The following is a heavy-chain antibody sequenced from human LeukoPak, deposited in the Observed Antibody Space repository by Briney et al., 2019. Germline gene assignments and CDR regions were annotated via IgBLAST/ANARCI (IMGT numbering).Heavy chain of an antibody. CDR1: GYTFIDYC. V-gene: IGHV1-2*06. D-gene: IGHD6-19*01. Sequence: ASVKVSCKASGYTFIDYCFNWERQAPGQGPEWMGRINVKSGATDYAQKFQGRVTVTRDTSISTAYMELSSLRSDDTAVYYCARVGRESSTGWLDYWGQGTLVTVSS. CDR2: INVKSGAT. CDR3: ARVGRESSTGWLDY. J-gene: IGHJ4*02.